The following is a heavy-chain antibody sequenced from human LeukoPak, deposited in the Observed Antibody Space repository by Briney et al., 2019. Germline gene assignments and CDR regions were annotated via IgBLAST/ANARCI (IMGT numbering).Heavy chain of an antibody. CDR3: AXXIVVVPAADRDWFDP. Sequence: ASVKVSCKASGYTFXXYXXXWVRQAPGQGLEWXXXXXXXTGXPTXXXXXXGXXXXSLXXSVSTAYLQISSLKAEDTAVYYCAXXIVVVPAADRDWFDPWGQGTLVTVSS. D-gene: IGHD2-2*01. V-gene: IGHV7-4-1*02. CDR2: XXXXTGXP. J-gene: IGHJ5*02. CDR1: GYTFXXYX.